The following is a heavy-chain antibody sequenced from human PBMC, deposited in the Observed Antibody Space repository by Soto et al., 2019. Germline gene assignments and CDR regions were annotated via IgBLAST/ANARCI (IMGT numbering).Heavy chain of an antibody. CDR1: GASIRSSNW. J-gene: IGHJ4*02. V-gene: IGHV4-4*02. Sequence: PSETLSLACAVSGASIRSSNWWSCVRQPPGKGLEWIGEISHGGSSNYNPSLKSRVTTSVDTSSNQFFLILSSVTAADTAVYYCARVNYYDRYSFDYWGQGTLVTVSS. CDR2: ISHGGSS. D-gene: IGHD3-22*01. CDR3: ARVNYYDRYSFDY.